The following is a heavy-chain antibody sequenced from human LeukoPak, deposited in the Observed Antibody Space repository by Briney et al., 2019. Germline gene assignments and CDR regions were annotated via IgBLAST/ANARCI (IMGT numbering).Heavy chain of an antibody. Sequence: GGSLRLSCAASVVTFSSYSMNWVRQAPWKGLEWVSYISSSSSTIYYADSVKGRFTISRDNAKNSLYLQMNSLRAEDTAVYYCAGDGMGIQLWLKPMGMDVWGQGTTVTVSS. CDR2: ISSSSSTI. CDR3: AGDGMGIQLWLKPMGMDV. D-gene: IGHD5-18*01. J-gene: IGHJ6*02. CDR1: VVTFSSYS. V-gene: IGHV3-48*01.